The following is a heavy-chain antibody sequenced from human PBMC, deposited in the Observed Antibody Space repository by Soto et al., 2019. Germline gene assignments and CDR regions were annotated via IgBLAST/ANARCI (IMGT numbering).Heavy chain of an antibody. D-gene: IGHD1-26*01. CDR1: GGSISSGDYY. CDR3: ARGLVGYGHNTDNWFDP. Sequence: PSETLSLTCTVSGGSISSGDYYWSWIRQPPGKGLEWIGYIYYSGSTYYNPSLKSRVTISVDTSKNQFSLKLSSVTAADTAVYYCARGLVGYGHNTDNWFDPWGQGTLVTVSS. V-gene: IGHV4-30-4*01. CDR2: IYYSGST. J-gene: IGHJ5*02.